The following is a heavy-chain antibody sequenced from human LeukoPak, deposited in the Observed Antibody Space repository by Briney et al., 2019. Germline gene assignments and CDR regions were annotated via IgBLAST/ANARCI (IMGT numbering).Heavy chain of an antibody. CDR3: ARHRPTHWFDP. Sequence: GESLKISCKGSGYSFTSFWIGWVRQMPGKGLEWMGVIYPGDSDTRYSPSFQGQVTISADKSINTAYLQWSSLKASDTAMYYCARHRPTHWFDPWGRESWSPSP. V-gene: IGHV5-51*01. J-gene: IGHJ5*02. CDR2: IYPGDSDT. CDR1: GYSFTSFW. D-gene: IGHD4-17*01.